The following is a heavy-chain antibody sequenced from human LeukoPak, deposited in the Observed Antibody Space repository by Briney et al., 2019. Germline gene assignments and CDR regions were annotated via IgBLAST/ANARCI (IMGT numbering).Heavy chain of an antibody. CDR3: VKDLYSSSWYYFDC. CDR1: GFTFSSYA. CDR2: ISGNGGST. V-gene: IGHV3-64D*09. J-gene: IGHJ4*02. Sequence: GGSLRLSCSASGFTFSSYAMHWVRQAPGKGLEYVSAISGNGGSTYYADPVQGRFTISRDNSKNTLYPQMSSLRAEDTAVYYCVKDLYSSSWYYFDCWGQGILVTVSS. D-gene: IGHD6-13*01.